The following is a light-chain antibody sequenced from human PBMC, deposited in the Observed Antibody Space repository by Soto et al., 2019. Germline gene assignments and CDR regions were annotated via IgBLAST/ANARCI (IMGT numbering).Light chain of an antibody. CDR1: QDVTSW. CDR2: EAS. J-gene: IGKJ5*01. V-gene: IGKV1-12*01. Sequence: QLPQFPSSGSASVGDRVSISCRASQDVTSWLAWYQQKPGKAPDXLIYEASGLQSGAPSRFSGSGSGTEFTLTFSSLKREDFASYYGQQADIVTITFGGGTQLEIK. CDR3: QQADIVTIT.